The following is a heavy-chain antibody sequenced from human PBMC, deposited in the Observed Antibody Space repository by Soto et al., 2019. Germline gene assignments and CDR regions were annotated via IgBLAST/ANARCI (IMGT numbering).Heavy chain of an antibody. CDR2: ISWNSGSI. Sequence: PGGSLRLSCAASGFTFDDYAMHWVRQAPGKGLEWVSGISWNSGSIGYADSVKGRFTISRDNAKNSLYLQMNSLRAEDTALYYCANLHVGRLVPYDAFDIWGQGTMVTVSS. J-gene: IGHJ3*02. CDR1: GFTFDDYA. D-gene: IGHD6-19*01. V-gene: IGHV3-9*01. CDR3: ANLHVGRLVPYDAFDI.